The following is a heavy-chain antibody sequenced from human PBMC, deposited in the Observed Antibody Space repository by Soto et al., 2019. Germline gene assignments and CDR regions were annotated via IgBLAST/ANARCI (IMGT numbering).Heavy chain of an antibody. J-gene: IGHJ4*02. CDR1: GFTFSNYA. CDR2: ISGSGGTT. Sequence: GSLRLSCAASGFTFSNYAIAWVRQAPGKGLEWVSGISGSGGTTYYADSVKDRFTISRDNSKNTLYLQMNSLRAEDTAVYYCAREGIAVGNWGQGTLVTVSS. CDR3: AREGIAVGN. V-gene: IGHV3-23*01. D-gene: IGHD6-19*01.